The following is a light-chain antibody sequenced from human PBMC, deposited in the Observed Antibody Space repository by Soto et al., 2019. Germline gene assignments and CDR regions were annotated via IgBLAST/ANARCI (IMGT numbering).Light chain of an antibody. V-gene: IGLV2-14*01. Sequence: QSALTQPASVSGSPGQSITISCTGTSSDVGGYKYVSWYQQHPGKAPKLTIFDVSNRPSGVSNRFSGSKSGNTASLTISGLQAEDEDDYYCSSYTSSSTLGVFGTGTKLTVL. CDR1: SSDVGGYKY. J-gene: IGLJ1*01. CDR2: DVS. CDR3: SSYTSSSTLGV.